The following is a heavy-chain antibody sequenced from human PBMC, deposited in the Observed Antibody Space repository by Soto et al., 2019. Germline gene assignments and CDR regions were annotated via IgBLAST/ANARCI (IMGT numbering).Heavy chain of an antibody. CDR3: ARGTDYYGSGAVMAFDY. D-gene: IGHD3-10*01. CDR1: GFTFSTHA. CDR2: MSGSGGST. V-gene: IGHV3-23*01. J-gene: IGHJ4*02. Sequence: GGSLRLSCAASGFTFSTHAVSWVRQAPGKVLEWVSTMSGSGGSTYYADSVKGRFTISRDNSKNTLYLQMTSLRAEDTAVYYCARGTDYYGSGAVMAFDYWGQGTKVTVS.